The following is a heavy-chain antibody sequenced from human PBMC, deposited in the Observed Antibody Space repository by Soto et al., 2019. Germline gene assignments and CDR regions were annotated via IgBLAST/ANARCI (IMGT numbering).Heavy chain of an antibody. J-gene: IGHJ6*02. CDR2: IIPIFGTA. CDR1: GGPFSSYA. V-gene: IGHV1-69*13. Sequence: ASVKVSCKASGGPFSSYAISWVRQAPGQGLEWMGGIIPIFGTANYAQKFQGRVTITADESTSTAYMELSSLRSEDTAVYYCARHGYSGSYSRRYYGMDVWGQGTTVTVSS. CDR3: ARHGYSGSYSRRYYGMDV. D-gene: IGHD1-26*01.